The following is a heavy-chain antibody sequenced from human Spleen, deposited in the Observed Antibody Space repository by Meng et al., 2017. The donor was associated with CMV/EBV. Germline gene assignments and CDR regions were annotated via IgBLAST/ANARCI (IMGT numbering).Heavy chain of an antibody. Sequence: GGSLRLSCAASGFTFSSFWVHWVRQAPGKGLEWVSSISSRSTYISYADSLKGRFTVSRDNAKNSLYLQVNSLRAEDTAVYYCARDRGYSHGYAFDYWGQGALVTVSS. V-gene: IGHV3-21*01. J-gene: IGHJ4*02. D-gene: IGHD5-18*01. CDR3: ARDRGYSHGYAFDY. CDR2: ISSRSTYI. CDR1: GFTFSSFW.